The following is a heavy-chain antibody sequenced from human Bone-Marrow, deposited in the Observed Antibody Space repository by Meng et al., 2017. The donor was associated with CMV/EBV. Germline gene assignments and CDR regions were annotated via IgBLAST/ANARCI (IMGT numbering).Heavy chain of an antibody. J-gene: IGHJ4*02. CDR2: IYSSGST. CDR3: ASELGGGDYAY. Sequence: LTESGPGRGQPSETLSLTRTVSGGPLRSYYWSWIRQPAGKGLEWIGRIYSSGSTNYNPALKSRVTMSVDTSKIQFSLKLSSVTAADTAVYYCASELGGGDYAYWGQGTLVTVSS. D-gene: IGHD4-17*01. CDR1: GGPLRSYY. V-gene: IGHV4-4*07.